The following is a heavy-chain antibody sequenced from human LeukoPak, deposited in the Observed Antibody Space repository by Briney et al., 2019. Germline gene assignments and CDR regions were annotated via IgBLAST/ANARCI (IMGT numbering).Heavy chain of an antibody. J-gene: IGHJ6*03. CDR3: ARDRGDCSGGSCYRYYYYMDV. Sequence: SVKVSCKASGGTFSSYAISWVGQAPGQGLEWMGRIIPVFGTANYAQKFQGRVTITTDESTSTAYMELSSLRSEDTAVYYCARDRGDCSGGSCYRYYYYMDVWGKGTTVTVSS. CDR2: IIPVFGTA. V-gene: IGHV1-69*05. CDR1: GGTFSSYA. D-gene: IGHD2-15*01.